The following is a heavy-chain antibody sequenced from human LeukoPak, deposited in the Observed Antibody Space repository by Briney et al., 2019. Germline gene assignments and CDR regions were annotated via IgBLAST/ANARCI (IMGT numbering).Heavy chain of an antibody. CDR3: ARLLSPDWPYTMVRGYYYYMDV. CDR1: GYTFTSYG. J-gene: IGHJ6*03. Sequence: ASVKVSCKASGYTFTSYGISWVRQAPGQGLEWMGWISAYNGNTNYAQKLQGRVTMTTDTSTSTAYMELRSLRSDDTAVYYCARLLSPDWPYTMVRGYYYYMDVWGKGTKVTISS. D-gene: IGHD3-10*01. CDR2: ISAYNGNT. V-gene: IGHV1-18*01.